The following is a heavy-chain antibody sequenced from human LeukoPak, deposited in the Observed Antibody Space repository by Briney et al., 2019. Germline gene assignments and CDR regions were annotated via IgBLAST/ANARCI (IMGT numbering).Heavy chain of an antibody. Sequence: GGSLRLSCATSGFTFYDYAMHWVRQAPGKGLEWVSLISGDGGSTYYADSVKGRFTISRDNSKNSLYLQMNSLGSEDTALYYCAKGSVAASLSDYFYYYDTAVWGQGTTVTVSS. J-gene: IGHJ6*02. CDR1: GFTFYDYA. D-gene: IGHD3-16*02. CDR3: AKGSVAASLSDYFYYYDTAV. V-gene: IGHV3-43*02. CDR2: ISGDGGST.